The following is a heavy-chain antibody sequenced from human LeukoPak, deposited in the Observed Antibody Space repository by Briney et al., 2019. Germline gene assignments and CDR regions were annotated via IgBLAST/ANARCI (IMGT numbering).Heavy chain of an antibody. CDR1: GGSFSGYY. V-gene: IGHV4-34*01. CDR2: INHSGST. CDR3: AVDVVVPAAHAGGY. D-gene: IGHD2-2*01. J-gene: IGHJ4*02. Sequence: KPSETLSLTCAVYGGSFSGYYWSWIRQPPGKGLEWIGEINHSGSTNYNPSLKSRVTISVDTSKNQFSLKLSSVTAADTAVYYCAVDVVVPAAHAGGYWGQGTLVTVSS.